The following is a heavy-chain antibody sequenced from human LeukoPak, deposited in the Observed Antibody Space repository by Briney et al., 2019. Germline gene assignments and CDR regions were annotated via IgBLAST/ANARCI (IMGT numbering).Heavy chain of an antibody. J-gene: IGHJ5*02. Sequence: PGGSLRLSCAVSGFIVSGDYMSWVRQAPGKGLEWDSTIYSGGSTYYADSVKGRFTISRDNSKNTLYLQMNSLRAEDTAVYYCARHDWFDPWGRGTLVTVSS. CDR3: ARHDWFDP. CDR1: GFIVSGDY. V-gene: IGHV3-53*01. CDR2: IYSGGST.